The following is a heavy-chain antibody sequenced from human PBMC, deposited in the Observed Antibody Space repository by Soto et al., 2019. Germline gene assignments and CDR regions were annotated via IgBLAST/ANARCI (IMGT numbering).Heavy chain of an antibody. Sequence: ASVKVSCKTSGYTFNSYGISWLRQAPGQGLEWMGWISAYNGNTNYAQKLQGRVTMTTDTSTSTAYMELRSLRSDDTAVYYCARDAAAGLNDYWGQGTLVTVSS. J-gene: IGHJ4*02. CDR2: ISAYNGNT. CDR1: GYTFNSYG. CDR3: ARDAAAGLNDY. V-gene: IGHV1-18*01. D-gene: IGHD6-13*01.